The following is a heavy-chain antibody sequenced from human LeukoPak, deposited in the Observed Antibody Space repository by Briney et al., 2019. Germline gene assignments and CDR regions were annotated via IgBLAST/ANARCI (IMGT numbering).Heavy chain of an antibody. Sequence: GGSLRLSCAASGFHFSSYAMSWVRQAPGKGLEWVSAISGSGVSTYYADSVKGRFTISRDKSKNTLYLQMNSLRAEDTAVYFCAGYNCSSTTCYTGGFDYWGQGTLVTVSS. J-gene: IGHJ4*02. CDR3: AGYNCSSTTCYTGGFDY. D-gene: IGHD2-2*02. CDR2: ISGSGVST. V-gene: IGHV3-23*01. CDR1: GFHFSSYA.